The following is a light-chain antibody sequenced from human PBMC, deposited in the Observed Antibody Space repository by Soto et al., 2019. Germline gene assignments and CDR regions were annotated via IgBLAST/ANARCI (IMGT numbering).Light chain of an antibody. V-gene: IGKV1-5*01. CDR2: VAS. Sequence: DIQMTHSPPTLSASVGDRVTITCRARQSIRHYLAWYQQMPGKAPKLLIYVASTLQSGVPSRFSGSGSGTEFTLTISSLQPDDFGTYFCQHHNSYSQTFGQGTKVEIK. J-gene: IGKJ1*01. CDR3: QHHNSYSQT. CDR1: QSIRHY.